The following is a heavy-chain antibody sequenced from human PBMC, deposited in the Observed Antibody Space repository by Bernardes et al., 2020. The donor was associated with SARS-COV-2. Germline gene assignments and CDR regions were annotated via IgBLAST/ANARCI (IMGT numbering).Heavy chain of an antibody. CDR3: AREVSDYGDYVYFDN. D-gene: IGHD4-17*01. J-gene: IGHJ4*02. CDR1: GFPFRNYR. Sequence: GGSLRLSCAASGFPFRNYRMNWVRQTPGKGLEWVSSISSDGTSINNADSLKGRFTISRDNAKNSLFLQMNSLRAEDTAVYYCAREVSDYGDYVYFDNWGQGTLVTVSS. CDR2: ISSDGTSI. V-gene: IGHV3-21*01.